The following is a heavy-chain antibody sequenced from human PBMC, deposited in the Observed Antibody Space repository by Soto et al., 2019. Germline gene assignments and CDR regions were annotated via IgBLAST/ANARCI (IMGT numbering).Heavy chain of an antibody. J-gene: IGHJ4*02. Sequence: GGSLRLSCAASGFTFSSYWMSWVRQAPGKGLEWVSFISSSSSYIYYADSVKGRFTISRDNAKNSLYLQMNSLRAEDTAVYYCGRVSTVMVTDYWGQGTLVTVSS. D-gene: IGHD5-18*01. CDR1: GFTFSSYW. V-gene: IGHV3-21*01. CDR2: ISSSSSYI. CDR3: GRVSTVMVTDY.